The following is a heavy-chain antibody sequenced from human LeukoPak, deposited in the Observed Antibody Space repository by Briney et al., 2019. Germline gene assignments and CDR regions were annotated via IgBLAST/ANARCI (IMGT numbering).Heavy chain of an antibody. Sequence: SETLSLTCTVSGGSISIDDYYWSWIRQSPGKGLEWIGYIYYSGSTNYNPSLKSRVTISVDTSQNQFSLMLTSVTAADTAVYYCARQEYSYGFYWFDPWGQGTLVTVSS. CDR3: ARQEYSYGFYWFDP. J-gene: IGHJ5*02. V-gene: IGHV4-31*03. D-gene: IGHD5-18*01. CDR1: GGSISIDDYY. CDR2: IYYSGST.